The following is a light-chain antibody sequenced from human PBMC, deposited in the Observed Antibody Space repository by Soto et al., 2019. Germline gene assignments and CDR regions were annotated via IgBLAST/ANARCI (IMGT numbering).Light chain of an antibody. Sequence: QSALTQPASVSGSPGQSITISCNGTSSDVGTYILVSWYQQHPGNAPQLMVYEVNTRPSGVSDRFSGSKSGNTASLTISGLQAEDEADYYCLAYAGSKNYVLGNGTKLIVL. CDR3: LAYAGSKNYV. J-gene: IGLJ1*01. V-gene: IGLV2-23*02. CDR2: EVN. CDR1: SSDVGTYIL.